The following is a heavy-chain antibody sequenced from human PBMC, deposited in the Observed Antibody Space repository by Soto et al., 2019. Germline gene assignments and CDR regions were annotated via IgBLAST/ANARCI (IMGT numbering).Heavy chain of an antibody. CDR1: GFTFSSHA. Sequence: GGSLRLSCAASGFTFSSHAMTWVRQAPGKGLEWVSAISGSGGTTNYADSVKGRFTISRDNSKNTLYLQMNSLRAEDTAVYYCAKVLVSAVTVGENWGQGTLVTVSS. J-gene: IGHJ4*02. V-gene: IGHV3-23*01. D-gene: IGHD2-21*02. CDR3: AKVLVSAVTVGEN. CDR2: ISGSGGTT.